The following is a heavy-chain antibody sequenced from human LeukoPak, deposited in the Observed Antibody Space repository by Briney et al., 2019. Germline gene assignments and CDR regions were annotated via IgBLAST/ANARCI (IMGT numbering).Heavy chain of an antibody. V-gene: IGHV4-39*07. D-gene: IGHD3-3*02. Sequence: SETLSLTCTVSSGSVSNSHYYWAWVRQPPGKGLEWLGSIFYSGNTHYNPSLKSPVTISIDTSKNQFSLKVSSVTAADTAVYYCARGISSGDAFDIWGQGTMVTVSS. J-gene: IGHJ3*02. CDR2: IFYSGNT. CDR3: ARGISSGDAFDI. CDR1: SGSVSNSHYY.